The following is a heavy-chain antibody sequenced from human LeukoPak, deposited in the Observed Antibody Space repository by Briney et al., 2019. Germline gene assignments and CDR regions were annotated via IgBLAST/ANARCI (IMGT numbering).Heavy chain of an antibody. V-gene: IGHV4-59*12. CDR2: IYYSGST. J-gene: IGHJ4*02. D-gene: IGHD6-13*01. CDR3: AREGQQRFDY. CDR1: GGSISSYY. Sequence: SETLSLTCTVSGGSISSYYWSWIRQPPGKGLEWIGYIYYSGSTNYNPSLKSRVTISVDTSKNQFSLKLSSVTAADTAVYYCAREGQQRFDYWGQGTLVTVSS.